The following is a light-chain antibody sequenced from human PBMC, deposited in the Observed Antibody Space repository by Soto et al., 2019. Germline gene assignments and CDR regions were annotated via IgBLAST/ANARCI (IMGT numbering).Light chain of an antibody. CDR1: QSLGTY. CDR2: DAS. Sequence: IVLTQSPATLSLSPGERATLSCRASQSLGTYLVWYQQKPGQAPRLLIYDASKRATGIPAGFSGSGSGTDFTLTISSLEPEDFAVYYCQQRSDWPRAFGQGTKVEIK. V-gene: IGKV3-11*01. J-gene: IGKJ1*01. CDR3: QQRSDWPRA.